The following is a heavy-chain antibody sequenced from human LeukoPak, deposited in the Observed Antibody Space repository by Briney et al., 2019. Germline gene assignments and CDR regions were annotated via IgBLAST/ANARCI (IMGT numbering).Heavy chain of an antibody. D-gene: IGHD6-13*01. CDR1: GGSISSSSYY. CDR3: ARRIAAAGNENIDY. V-gene: IGHV4-39*01. J-gene: IGHJ4*02. Sequence: PSETLSLTCTVSGGSISSSSYYWGWIRQPPGKGLEWIGSIYYSGSTYYNPSLKSRVTISVDTSKNQFSLKLSSVTAADTAVYYCARRIAAAGNENIDYWGQGTLVTVSS. CDR2: IYYSGST.